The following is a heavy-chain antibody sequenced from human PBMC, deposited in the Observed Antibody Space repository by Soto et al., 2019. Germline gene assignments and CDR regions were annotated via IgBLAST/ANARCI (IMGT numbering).Heavy chain of an antibody. CDR2: IKQDGSEK. CDR1: GFTFSSYW. CDR3: ARAVGYGSGSSTLDY. D-gene: IGHD3-10*01. V-gene: IGHV3-7*03. J-gene: IGHJ4*02. Sequence: GGSLRLSCAASGFTFSSYWMSWVRQAPGKGLEWVANIKQDGSEKDYVDSVKGRFTISRDSAKNSLYLQMNSLRAEDTAVYYCARAVGYGSGSSTLDYWGQGTLVTVSS.